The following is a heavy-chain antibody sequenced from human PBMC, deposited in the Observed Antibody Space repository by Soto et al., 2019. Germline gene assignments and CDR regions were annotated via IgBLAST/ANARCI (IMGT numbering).Heavy chain of an antibody. J-gene: IGHJ4*02. CDR2: IYYSGNT. D-gene: IGHD6-19*01. CDR1: GGTISSGGYY. CDR3: VRDIAFSSSGWFVSDIDS. V-gene: IGHV4-31*03. Sequence: NPSETLTLTCTVSGGTISSGGYYLSWIRQHPGKGLEWIGYIYYSGNTYYNPSLKSRVTITVDTSKNQFSLKMSSVTAADTAVYYCVRDIAFSSSGWFVSDIDSWGQETVVTVSS.